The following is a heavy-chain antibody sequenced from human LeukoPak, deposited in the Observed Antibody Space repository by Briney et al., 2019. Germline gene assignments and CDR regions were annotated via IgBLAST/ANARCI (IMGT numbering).Heavy chain of an antibody. V-gene: IGHV3-74*01. D-gene: IGHD3-10*01. CDR1: GFTFSRYW. Sequence: GGSLRLSCAASGFTFSRYWMHWVRQAPGKGLVWVSRITTEGTTTNYADSVKGRFTIPRDNAKNTLYLQMNSLRAEDTAVYYCARDNNYGSDYWGQGTLVTVSS. CDR2: ITTEGTTT. J-gene: IGHJ4*02. CDR3: ARDNNYGSDY.